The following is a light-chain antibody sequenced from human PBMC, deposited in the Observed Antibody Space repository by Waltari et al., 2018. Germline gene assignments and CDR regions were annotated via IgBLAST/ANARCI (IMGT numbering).Light chain of an antibody. CDR3: QQYGSSPRT. CDR1: QSVSNNY. Sequence: EIVLTQSPGTLSLSPGERATLSCRASQSVSNNYLAWYQQKPGQTPRLLIFAASARATGIPDRFGGSGSGTDFTLTISRLEPDDFAVYYCQQYGSSPRTFGQGTKVEIK. J-gene: IGKJ1*01. V-gene: IGKV3-20*01. CDR2: AAS.